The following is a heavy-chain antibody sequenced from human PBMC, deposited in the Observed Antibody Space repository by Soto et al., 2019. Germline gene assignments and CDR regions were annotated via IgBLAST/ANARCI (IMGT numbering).Heavy chain of an antibody. J-gene: IGHJ4*02. Sequence: QVQLQQWGAGLLKPSETLSLTCAVNGGSFTGYYWSWVRQPPGKGLEWIGEIKDGGSTNYSPSLRSRVTISADTSKKQFSLKVTCVTAADTAVYYCARGQEGVVATHWDQGTLVTVSS. CDR2: IKDGGST. D-gene: IGHD2-15*01. CDR3: ARGQEGVVATH. V-gene: IGHV4-34*01. CDR1: GGSFTGYY.